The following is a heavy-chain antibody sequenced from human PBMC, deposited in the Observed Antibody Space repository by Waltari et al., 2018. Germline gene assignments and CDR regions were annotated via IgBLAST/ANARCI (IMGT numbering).Heavy chain of an antibody. CDR3: ARVHSVSYAQASWFDP. CDR1: GYSISSGDY. D-gene: IGHD1-26*01. J-gene: IGHJ5*02. CDR2: MYHSGNT. Sequence: QVQLQESGPGLLKPSETLSLTCAVSGYSISSGDYWGWIRQPPEEGLEWIGSMYHSGNTYYNPSLKSRVTMSLDTSKNQFSLKLSSVTAADTAVYYCARVHSVSYAQASWFDPWGQGTLVTVSS. V-gene: IGHV4-38-2*01.